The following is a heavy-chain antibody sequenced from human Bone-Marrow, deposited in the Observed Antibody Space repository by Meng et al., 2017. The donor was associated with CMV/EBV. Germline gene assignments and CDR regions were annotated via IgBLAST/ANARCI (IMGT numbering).Heavy chain of an antibody. CDR2: IYYSGGT. V-gene: IGHV4-59*01. Sequence: SETLSLTCTVSGGSISSYYWSWIRQPPGKGLEWIGYIYYSGGTNYNPSLKSRVTISVDTSKNQFSLKLSSVTAADTAVYYCAIGPKYYFDYWGQGILFTVSS. J-gene: IGHJ4*02. CDR3: AIGPKYYFDY. CDR1: GGSISSYY.